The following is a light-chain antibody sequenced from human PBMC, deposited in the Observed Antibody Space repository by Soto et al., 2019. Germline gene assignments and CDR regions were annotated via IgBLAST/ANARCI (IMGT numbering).Light chain of an antibody. CDR1: QNIYTW. CDR2: EAS. CDR3: QQYNTFWT. V-gene: IGKV1-5*03. Sequence: DIQMTQSPATLSASVGDRGTITCRASQNIYTWLAWYQQTPGKAPKLLIYEASSLETGVPSRFSGSRSGTEFTLTISSLQPDDFATYYCQQYNTFWTVGQGNKV. J-gene: IGKJ1*01.